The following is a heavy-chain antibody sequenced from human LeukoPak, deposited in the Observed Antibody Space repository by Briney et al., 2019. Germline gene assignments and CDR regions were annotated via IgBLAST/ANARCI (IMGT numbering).Heavy chain of an antibody. J-gene: IGHJ4*02. CDR1: GFTFSSYG. CDR2: ISYDGSNK. V-gene: IGHV3-30*18. Sequence: GGSLRLSGAASGFTFSSYGMHAVRQAPGKGLEWVAVISYDGSNKYYADSVKGRFTISRDNSKNTLYLQMNSLRAGDTAVYYCAKGPNGYSSGWPFDYWGQGTLVTVSS. D-gene: IGHD6-19*01. CDR3: AKGPNGYSSGWPFDY.